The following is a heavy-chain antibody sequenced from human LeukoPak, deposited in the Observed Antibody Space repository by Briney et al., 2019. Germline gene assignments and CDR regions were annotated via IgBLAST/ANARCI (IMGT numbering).Heavy chain of an antibody. CDR2: IYTSGST. V-gene: IGHV4-4*07. D-gene: IGHD3-10*01. CDR3: ARDYYGSGSYYNDWFDP. J-gene: IGHJ5*02. CDR1: GGSISSYY. Sequence: SETPSLTCTVSGGSISSYYWSWIRQPAGKGLEWIGRIYTSGSTNYNPSLKSRVTMSVDTSKNQFSLKLSSVTAADTAVYYCARDYYGSGSYYNDWFDPWGQGTLVTVSS.